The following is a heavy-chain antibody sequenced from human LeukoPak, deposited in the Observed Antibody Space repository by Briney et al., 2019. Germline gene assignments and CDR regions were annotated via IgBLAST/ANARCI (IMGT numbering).Heavy chain of an antibody. V-gene: IGHV3-48*01. CDR3: ARDRDGDEDFDY. D-gene: IGHD4-17*01. Sequence: PGGSLRLSCAFSGFTINDYGVNWVRRAPGKGLEWLSHTSVNGAVTTYAASVKGRFTISSDTAKNSLYLQLNSLTVGDTAMYYCARDRDGDEDFDYWGRGTLVTVSS. J-gene: IGHJ4*02. CDR1: GFTINDYG. CDR2: TSVNGAVT.